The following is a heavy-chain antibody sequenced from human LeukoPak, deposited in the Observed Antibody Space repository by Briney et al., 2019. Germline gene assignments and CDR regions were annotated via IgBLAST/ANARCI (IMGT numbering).Heavy chain of an antibody. CDR1: GGSVSSYY. CDR3: ARDRLVRQWYLDF. Sequence: SETLSLTCSVSGGSVSSYYWSWIRQSPGKGLEWIGYIHNSGRTNYNPSLKSRVTGFVDTSMNQFSLKLSSVTAADTAVYYCARDRLVRQWYLDFWGRGTLVTVSS. D-gene: IGHD3-9*01. J-gene: IGHJ2*01. V-gene: IGHV4-59*02. CDR2: IHNSGRT.